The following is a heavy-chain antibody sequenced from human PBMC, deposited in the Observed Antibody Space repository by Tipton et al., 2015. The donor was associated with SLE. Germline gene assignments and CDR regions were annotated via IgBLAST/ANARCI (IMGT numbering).Heavy chain of an antibody. CDR3: ARLPDYFDH. V-gene: IGHV4-59*02. Sequence: TLSLTSTVSGGSVSGEYWRWIRQTPGKGLEWIGYGSYRGSTNYNPSLQSRVTISVDTSKNQFSLKLRSVTAADTAVYYCARLPDYFDHWGQGALVTVSS. CDR1: GGSVSGEY. J-gene: IGHJ4*02. CDR2: GSYRGST.